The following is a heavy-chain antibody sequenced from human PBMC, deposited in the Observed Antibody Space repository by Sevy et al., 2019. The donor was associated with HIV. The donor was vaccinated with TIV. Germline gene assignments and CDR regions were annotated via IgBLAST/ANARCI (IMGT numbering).Heavy chain of an antibody. CDR2: ISGGGSNT. CDR1: GFTFSTYA. D-gene: IGHD3-22*01. V-gene: IGHV3-64*01. Sequence: GGSLRLSCAASGFTFSTYAMYWVRQAPGKGLEYVSAISGGGSNTYYGTSVKGRFTVSRDNAKNTLYLQMGSRRAEDMAVYFCARKYHDTSGYPRYSMDVSGQGTTVTVSS. CDR3: ARKYHDTSGYPRYSMDV. J-gene: IGHJ6*02.